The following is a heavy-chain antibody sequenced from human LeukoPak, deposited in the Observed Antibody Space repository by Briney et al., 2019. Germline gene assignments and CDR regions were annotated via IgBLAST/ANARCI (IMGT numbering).Heavy chain of an antibody. V-gene: IGHV3-7*01. CDR1: GFTFSSYW. Sequence: PGGSLSFTCAASGFTFSSYWMSWVRQAPGKGLEWVANIKQDGSEKYYVDSVKGRFTISRDNAKNSLYLQMNSLRAEDTAVYYCAGDSSGYSDYWGQGTLVTVSS. CDR2: IKQDGSEK. D-gene: IGHD3-22*01. CDR3: AGDSSGYSDY. J-gene: IGHJ4*02.